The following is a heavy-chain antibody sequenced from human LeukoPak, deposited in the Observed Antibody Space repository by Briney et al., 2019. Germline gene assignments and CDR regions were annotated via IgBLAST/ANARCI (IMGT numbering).Heavy chain of an antibody. D-gene: IGHD5/OR15-5a*01. V-gene: IGHV5-51*01. CDR1: GYSFTYYW. Sequence: PGESLKISCRGSGYSFTYYWIAWVRQMPGKGLEWMGIIHSGDSKITYSPSFQGLVTISVDQSISTAFLQWHSLKASDTAIYYCARTRRLYDHDAFDIWGQGTMVTVSS. J-gene: IGHJ3*02. CDR2: IHSGDSKI. CDR3: ARTRRLYDHDAFDI.